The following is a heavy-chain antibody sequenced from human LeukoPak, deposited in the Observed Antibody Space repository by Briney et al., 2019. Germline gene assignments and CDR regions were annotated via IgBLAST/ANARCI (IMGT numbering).Heavy chain of an antibody. CDR3: ARDATDLRYFDWRDVGGFDY. Sequence: ASVKVSCKASGYTFTGYYMNWVRQAPGQGLEWMGWINPNSGGTNYAQKFQGRVTMTRDTSISTAYMELSRLRSDDTAVYYCARDATDLRYFDWRDVGGFDYWGQGTLVTVSS. J-gene: IGHJ4*02. CDR2: INPNSGGT. CDR1: GYTFTGYY. D-gene: IGHD3-9*01. V-gene: IGHV1-2*02.